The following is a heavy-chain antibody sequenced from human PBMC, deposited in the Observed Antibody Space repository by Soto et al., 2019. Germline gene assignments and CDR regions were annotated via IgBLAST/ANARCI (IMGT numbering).Heavy chain of an antibody. D-gene: IGHD1-1*01. CDR3: ARDREGYAGFDY. J-gene: IGHJ4*02. CDR2: IYHSGTT. V-gene: IGHV4-31*03. CDR1: GGSISSGGYY. Sequence: QVQLQGSGPGLVKPSQTLSLTCTVSGGSISSGGYYWTWIRQHPGKGLEWIGYIYHSGTTFYNPSLKSRLSISVDTSKNQFSLKLSSVPAADTAVYYCARDREGYAGFDYWGQGTLVTVSS.